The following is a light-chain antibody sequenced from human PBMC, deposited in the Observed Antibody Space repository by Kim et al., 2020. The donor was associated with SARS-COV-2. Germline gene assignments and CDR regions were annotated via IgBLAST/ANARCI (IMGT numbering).Light chain of an antibody. Sequence: PGDRVTLYGRASQRVGSYLDSYQQKPGQAPRRPIYDASNRATGTPARVSGSGCGTDFTLTTNTLEPEEFAIYSCEQSTKWPPELSFGGGTKGDMK. CDR1: QRVGSY. J-gene: IGKJ4*01. V-gene: IGKV3-11*01. CDR2: DAS. CDR3: EQSTKWPPELS.